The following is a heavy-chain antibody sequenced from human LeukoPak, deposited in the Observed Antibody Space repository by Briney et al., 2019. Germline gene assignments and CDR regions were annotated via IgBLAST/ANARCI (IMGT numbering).Heavy chain of an antibody. V-gene: IGHV1-2*06. CDR1: GYTFTGYY. CDR2: INPNSGGT. Sequence: GASVKVSSKASGYTFTGYYMNWVRQAPGQGLEWMGRINPNSGGTNYAQKFQGRVTMTRDTSISTAYMELSRLRSDDTAVYYCARVGDGLNDAFDIWGQGTMVTVSS. CDR3: ARVGDGLNDAFDI. J-gene: IGHJ3*02. D-gene: IGHD5-24*01.